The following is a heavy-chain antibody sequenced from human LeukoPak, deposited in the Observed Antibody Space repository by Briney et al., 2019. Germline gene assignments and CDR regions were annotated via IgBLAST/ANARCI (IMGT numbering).Heavy chain of an antibody. CDR2: INPNSGGT. J-gene: IGHJ5*02. Sequence: ASVKVSCKASEYTFTGYYMHWVRQAPGQGLAWMGWINPNSGGTNYAQKFQGRVTMTRDTSISTAYMELSRLRSDDTAVYYCARKGRSGFWFDPWGQGTLVTVSS. V-gene: IGHV1-2*02. CDR3: ARKGRSGFWFDP. CDR1: EYTFTGYY.